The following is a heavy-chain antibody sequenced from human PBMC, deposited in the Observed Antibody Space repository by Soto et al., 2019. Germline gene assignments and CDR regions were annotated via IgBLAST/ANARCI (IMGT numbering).Heavy chain of an antibody. Sequence: PSETLSLTCAVSGGSISGSNWWSWVRQPPGKGLEWIGEIYHSGSTNYNPSLKSRVTISVDKSKNQFSLKLSSVTAADTAVYYCARDLRVNDYYYGMDVWGQGTTVTVSS. D-gene: IGHD1-1*01. CDR3: ARDLRVNDYYYGMDV. CDR1: GGSISGSNW. V-gene: IGHV4-4*02. CDR2: IYHSGST. J-gene: IGHJ6*02.